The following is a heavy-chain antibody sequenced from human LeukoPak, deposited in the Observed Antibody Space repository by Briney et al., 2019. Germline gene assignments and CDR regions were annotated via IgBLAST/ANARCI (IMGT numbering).Heavy chain of an antibody. Sequence: SETLSLTCTVSGASITSHYWSWIRQPPGKGLEWIGEIYHSGSTNYNPSLKSRVAISVDTSKNQFSLKLSSVTAADTAVYYCARGTWLVVSATIYRPNWFDPWGQGTLVTVSS. CDR2: IYHSGST. CDR3: ARGTWLVVSATIYRPNWFDP. V-gene: IGHV4-34*01. J-gene: IGHJ5*02. D-gene: IGHD2-15*01. CDR1: GASITSHY.